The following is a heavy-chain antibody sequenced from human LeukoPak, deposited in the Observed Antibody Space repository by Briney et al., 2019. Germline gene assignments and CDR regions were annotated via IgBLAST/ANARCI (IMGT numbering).Heavy chain of an antibody. CDR2: ISPYNGNT. V-gene: IGHV1-18*01. CDR1: GYTFTNYG. J-gene: IGHJ4*02. CDR3: ATEGGWQPTDYGDHVY. Sequence: SVKVSCKASGYTFTNYGITWVRQAPGQGLEWMGWISPYNGNTNYPRKLQGRVTMTTDTSTSTAYMELRSLRSDDTALYYCATEGGWQPTDYGDHVYWGQGTLVTVSS. D-gene: IGHD4-17*01.